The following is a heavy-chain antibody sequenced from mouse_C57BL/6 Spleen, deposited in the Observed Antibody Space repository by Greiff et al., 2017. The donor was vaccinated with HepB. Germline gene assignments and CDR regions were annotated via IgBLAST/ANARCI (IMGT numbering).Heavy chain of an antibody. CDR1: GFNIKNTY. V-gene: IGHV14-3*01. CDR3: VEDYGNYPYAMDY. J-gene: IGHJ4*01. D-gene: IGHD2-1*01. CDR2: IDPANGNT. Sequence: EVMLVESVAELVRPGASVKLSCTASGFNIKNTYMHWVKQRPEQGLEWIGRIDPANGNTKYAPKFQGKATITADTSSNTAYLQLSSLTSEDTAIYYCVEDYGNYPYAMDYWGQGTSVTVSS.